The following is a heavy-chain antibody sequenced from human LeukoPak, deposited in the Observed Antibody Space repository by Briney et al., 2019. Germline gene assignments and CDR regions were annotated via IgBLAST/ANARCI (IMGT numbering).Heavy chain of an antibody. CDR3: AREPYCGSTSCYDY. CDR2: IYYSGST. V-gene: IGHV4-39*07. CDR1: GGSISSSSYY. D-gene: IGHD2-2*01. Sequence: SETLSLTCTVSGGSISSSSYYWGWIRQPPGKGLEWIGSIYYSGSTYYNPSLKSRVTISVDTSKNQFSLKLSSVTAADTAVYYCAREPYCGSTSCYDYWGQGTLVTVSS. J-gene: IGHJ4*02.